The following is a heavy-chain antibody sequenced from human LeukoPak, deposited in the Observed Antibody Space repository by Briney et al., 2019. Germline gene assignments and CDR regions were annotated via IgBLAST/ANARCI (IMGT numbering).Heavy chain of an antibody. D-gene: IGHD5-18*01. Sequence: ASVKVSCKASGYTFTGYYMHWVRQAPGQGLEWMGWINPNSGGINYAQKFQGRVTMTRDTSITTAYMELSRLRSDDTAVYYCARGPFRNVDTAMVASRFDPWGQGTLVIVSS. CDR1: GYTFTGYY. J-gene: IGHJ5*02. V-gene: IGHV1-2*02. CDR2: INPNSGGI. CDR3: ARGPFRNVDTAMVASRFDP.